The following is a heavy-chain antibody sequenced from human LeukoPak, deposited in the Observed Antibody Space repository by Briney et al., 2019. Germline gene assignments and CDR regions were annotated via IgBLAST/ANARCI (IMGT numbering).Heavy chain of an antibody. Sequence: GGSLRLSCAASGFTFSNAWMSWVRQAPGKGLEWVGRIKSKTDGGSTDYAAPVKGRFTISRDDSKNTLFLQMNSLKTEDTAVYYCTTSLTSGYYIDYWGQGTLVTVSS. CDR1: GFTFSNAW. CDR3: TTSLTSGYYIDY. D-gene: IGHD3-22*01. V-gene: IGHV3-15*01. CDR2: IKSKTDGGST. J-gene: IGHJ4*02.